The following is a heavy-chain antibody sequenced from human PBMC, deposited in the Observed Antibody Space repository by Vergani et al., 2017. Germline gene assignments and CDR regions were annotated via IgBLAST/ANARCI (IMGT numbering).Heavy chain of an antibody. CDR1: GVSITTYY. J-gene: IGHJ4*02. CDR2: IYYSGST. CDR3: ARVMYRDEASTGYRLEGMDI. V-gene: IGHV4-59*01. Sequence: QVRLQESGPGLVKPSETLSLICTVSGVSITTYYWSWVRQPPGKGLEWLGYIYYSGSTTYNPSLNSRVTMSVDTSKNQFSLKLRSVTAADTAVYFCARVMYRDEASTGYRLEGMDIWGQGTLVTVSS. D-gene: IGHD3-9*01.